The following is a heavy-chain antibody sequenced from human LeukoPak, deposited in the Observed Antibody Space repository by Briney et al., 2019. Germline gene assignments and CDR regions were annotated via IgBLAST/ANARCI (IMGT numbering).Heavy chain of an antibody. V-gene: IGHV3-23*01. D-gene: IGHD4-17*01. Sequence: GGPLRLSCAASGFTFSGYVMTWVRQPPGKGLQWVADISGSGGSTYYADSVKGRFTISRDNSKNTLYLQMNSLRAEDTAVYYCAKDQDYGARTNWFDPWGQGTLVTVSS. J-gene: IGHJ5*02. CDR3: AKDQDYGARTNWFDP. CDR1: GFTFSGYV. CDR2: ISGSGGST.